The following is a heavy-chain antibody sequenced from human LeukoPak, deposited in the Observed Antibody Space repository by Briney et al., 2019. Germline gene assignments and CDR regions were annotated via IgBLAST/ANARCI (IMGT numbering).Heavy chain of an antibody. CDR3: ARRLGSSMVTFDI. J-gene: IGHJ3*02. D-gene: IGHD3-10*01. CDR1: GYSISSGYY. V-gene: IGHV4-38-2*01. CDR2: IYHSGST. Sequence: PSETPSLTCAVSGYSISSGYYWGWIRQPPGKGLEWIGSIYHSGSTYYNPSLKSRVTISVDTSKNQFSLKLSSVTAADTAVYYCARRLGSSMVTFDIWGQGTMVTVSS.